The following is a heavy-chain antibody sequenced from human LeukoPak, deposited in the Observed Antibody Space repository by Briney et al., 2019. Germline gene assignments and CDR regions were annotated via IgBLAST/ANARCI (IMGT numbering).Heavy chain of an antibody. D-gene: IGHD6-6*01. Sequence: PGGSLRLSCSASGFTFTSYALSWVRQAPGKGLKWVSTISGGGGNTYYADSVKGRFTISRDNSKNTLYLQMNSLRAEDTAVYYCAKDPYSSSKRPNYWGQGTLVTVSS. CDR2: ISGGGGNT. V-gene: IGHV3-23*01. CDR1: GFTFTSYA. J-gene: IGHJ4*02. CDR3: AKDPYSSSKRPNY.